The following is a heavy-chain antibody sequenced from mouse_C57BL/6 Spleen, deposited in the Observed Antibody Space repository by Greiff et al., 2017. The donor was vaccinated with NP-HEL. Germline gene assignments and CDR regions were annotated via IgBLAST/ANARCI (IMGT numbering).Heavy chain of an antibody. V-gene: IGHV1-82*01. D-gene: IGHD2-14*01. CDR3: ARGGYSYYFDY. CDR2: IYPGDGDT. CDR1: GYAFSSSW. Sequence: VKLQESGPELVKPGASVKISCKASGYAFSSSWMNWVKQRPGKGLEWIGRIYPGDGDTNYNGKFKGKATLTADKSSSTAYMQLSSLTSEDSAVYFCARGGYSYYFDYWGQGTTLTVSS. J-gene: IGHJ2*01.